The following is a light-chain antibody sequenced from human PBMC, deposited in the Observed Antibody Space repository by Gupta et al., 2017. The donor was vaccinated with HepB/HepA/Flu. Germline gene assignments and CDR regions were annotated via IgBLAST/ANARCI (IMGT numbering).Light chain of an antibody. J-gene: IGKJ4*01. Sequence: ALQMPQSPSSLPASVGDRVTITCRASQGIRNDLGWYQQKPGKAPKLLIYAASSLQSGVPSRFSGSGSGTDFTLTISSLQPEDFATYYCQQDYSYPLTFGGGTKVEIK. CDR2: AAS. V-gene: IGKV1-6*01. CDR3: QQDYSYPLT. CDR1: QGIRND.